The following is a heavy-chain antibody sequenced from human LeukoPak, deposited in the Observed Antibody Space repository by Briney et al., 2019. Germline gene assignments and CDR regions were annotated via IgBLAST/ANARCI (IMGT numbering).Heavy chain of an antibody. CDR1: GGSISSYY. CDR3: ARATNSGSYLMWAFDI. CDR2: IYYSGST. J-gene: IGHJ3*02. V-gene: IGHV4-59*08. Sequence: SETLSLTCTVSGGSISSYYWSWIRQPPGKGLEWIGYIYYSGSTYYNPSLKSRVTISVDTSKNQFSLKLSSVTAADTAVYYCARATNSGSYLMWAFDIWGQGTMVTVSS. D-gene: IGHD1-26*01.